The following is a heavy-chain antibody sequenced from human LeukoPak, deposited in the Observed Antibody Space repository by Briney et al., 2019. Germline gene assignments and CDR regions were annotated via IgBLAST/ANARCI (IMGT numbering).Heavy chain of an antibody. Sequence: GGSLRLSCAASGFTFSNWAITWVRQAPGMGLEWVSSISGDGGGTYYADSVKGRFTVSRDNSKNTLYLEISRLRVEDTAVYYCAKWAGSGEQTKRYFGPFDFWGQGTLVTVSS. CDR3: AKWAGSGEQTKRYFGPFDF. CDR2: ISGDGGGT. V-gene: IGHV3-23*01. J-gene: IGHJ4*02. CDR1: GFTFSNWA. D-gene: IGHD1/OR15-1a*01.